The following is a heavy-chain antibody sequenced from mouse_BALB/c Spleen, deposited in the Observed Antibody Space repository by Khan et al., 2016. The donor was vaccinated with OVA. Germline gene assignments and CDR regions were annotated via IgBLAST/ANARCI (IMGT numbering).Heavy chain of an antibody. Sequence: EVELVESGGDLVTPGGSLKLSCATSGFTFSTYGMSWVRQTPDKRLEWVVAISSGGSYTYYPGSVKGRFTISRDNANNTLYLQMSSLTSEDTAVYYVKRLACYYNSEGFAYWGQGTLVTVSA. CDR3: KRLACYYNSEGFAY. V-gene: IGHV5-6*01. J-gene: IGHJ3*01. CDR2: ISSGGSYT. CDR1: GFTFSTYG. D-gene: IGHD2-3*01.